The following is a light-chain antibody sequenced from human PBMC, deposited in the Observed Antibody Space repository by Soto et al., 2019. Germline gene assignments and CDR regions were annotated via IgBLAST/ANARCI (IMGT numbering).Light chain of an antibody. CDR1: SSNIGSND. CDR3: GTWDSSLIAL. V-gene: IGLV1-51*02. Sequence: QSVLTQPPSVSAAPGQKVTISCSANSSNIGSNDVSWYQQLPGKAPKLLIYENSQRPSGIPDRFSGSKSGTSATLGITGLQTGDEADYYCGTWDSSLIALFGTGTKVTV. J-gene: IGLJ1*01. CDR2: ENS.